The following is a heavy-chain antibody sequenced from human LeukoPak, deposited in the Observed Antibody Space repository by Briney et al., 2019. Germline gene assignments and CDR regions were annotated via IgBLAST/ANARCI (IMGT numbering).Heavy chain of an antibody. CDR3: ARDRGGARGEFDY. CDR1: GGSISSGDYY. CDR2: IYYSGST. D-gene: IGHD1-26*01. V-gene: IGHV4-30-4*08. Sequence: PSETLSLTCTVSGGSISSGDYYWSWIRQPPGKGLEWIGYIYYSGSTYYNPSLKSRVTISVDTSKNQFSLKLSSVTAADTAVYYCARDRGGARGEFDYWGQGTLVTVSS. J-gene: IGHJ4*02.